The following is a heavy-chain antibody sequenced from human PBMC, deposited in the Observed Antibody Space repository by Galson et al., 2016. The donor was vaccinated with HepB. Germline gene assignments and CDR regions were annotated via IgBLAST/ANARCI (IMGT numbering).Heavy chain of an antibody. CDR3: ARDTNIITVGGPRRPECFQY. J-gene: IGHJ1*01. V-gene: IGHV1-46*01. CDR2: INPTGGGT. D-gene: IGHD6-19*01. Sequence: SVKVSCKASGYTFSNYYMHWVRQAPGQGLEWMGIINPTGGGTSNAQKFQGRVTMTRDTSTSTVYMELNSLRPEDTAVYFCARDTNIITVGGPRRPECFQYWGQGTLVTVSS. CDR1: GYTFSNYY.